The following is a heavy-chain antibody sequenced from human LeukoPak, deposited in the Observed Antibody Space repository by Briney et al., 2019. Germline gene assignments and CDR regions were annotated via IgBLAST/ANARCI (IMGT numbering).Heavy chain of an antibody. CDR3: AKEEFTAYVWGSYRWDPFDY. D-gene: IGHD3-16*02. J-gene: IGHJ4*02. CDR2: ISGSGGST. V-gene: IGHV3-23*01. CDR1: GFTFSSYA. Sequence: PGGSLRLSCAASGFTFSSYAMSWVRQAPGKGLEWVSAISGSGGSTYYADSVKGRFTISRDNSKNTLYLQMNSLRAEDTAVYYCAKEEFTAYVWGSYRWDPFDYWGQGTLVTVSS.